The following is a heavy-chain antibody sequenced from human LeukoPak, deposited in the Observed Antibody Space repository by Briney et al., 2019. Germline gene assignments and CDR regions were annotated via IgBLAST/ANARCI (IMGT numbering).Heavy chain of an antibody. D-gene: IGHD2/OR15-2a*01. J-gene: IGHJ5*02. CDR2: IKRDGSEK. CDR1: GFTFSSYW. CDR3: ARHVTSWFDP. V-gene: IGHV3-7*01. Sequence: GGSLRLSCAASGFTFSSYWMTWVRQAPGKGLEWVANIKRDGSEKYYVDSVKGRFTISRDSAENSLYLQMNSLRAEDTAVYYYARHVTSWFDPWGQGTLVTVSS.